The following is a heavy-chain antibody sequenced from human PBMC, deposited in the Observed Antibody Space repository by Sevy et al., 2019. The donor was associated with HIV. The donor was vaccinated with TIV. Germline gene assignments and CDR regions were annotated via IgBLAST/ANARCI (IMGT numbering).Heavy chain of an antibody. CDR3: ARGRGGVVAGTGYFDY. CDR1: GFTFSGYA. CDR2: ISFDGSNK. V-gene: IGHV3-30-3*01. J-gene: IGHJ4*02. Sequence: GGSLRLSCAASGFTFSGYAMHWVRQAPGKGLEWVAVISFDGSNKYYADSVKGRFTISRDNPKNTLYLQMNSLRVEDTAVYYCARGRGGVVAGTGYFDYWGQGTLVTVSS. D-gene: IGHD6-19*01.